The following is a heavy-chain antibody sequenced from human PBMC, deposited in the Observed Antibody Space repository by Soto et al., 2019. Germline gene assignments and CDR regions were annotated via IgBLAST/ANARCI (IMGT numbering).Heavy chain of an antibody. V-gene: IGHV1-8*01. CDR3: ARAPAGNFWLSNSGLYYYYFYGMDV. CDR2: MNPNSGNT. D-gene: IGHD3-3*01. J-gene: IGHJ6*02. Sequence: ASVKVSCKASGYTFTSYDINWVRQATGQGLEWMGWMNPNSGNTGDAQKFQGRVTMTRNTSISTAYMELRSLRSEDKAVYYCARAPAGNFWLSNSGLYYYYFYGMDVWGQGTTVTVSS. CDR1: GYTFTSYD.